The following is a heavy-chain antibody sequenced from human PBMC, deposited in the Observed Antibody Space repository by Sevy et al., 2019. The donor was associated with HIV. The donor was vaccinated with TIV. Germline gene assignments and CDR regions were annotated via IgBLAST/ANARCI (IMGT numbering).Heavy chain of an antibody. D-gene: IGHD3-22*01. V-gene: IGHV3-23*01. CDR1: GFTFSDFW. Sequence: GGSLRLSCKASGFTFSDFWMQWVRQAPGKGLEWVSAISGSGGSTYYADSVKGRFTISRDNSKNTLYLQMNSLRAEDTAVYYCAKVYDSSGYYYVRIAYFDYWGQGTLVTVSS. J-gene: IGHJ4*02. CDR2: ISGSGGST. CDR3: AKVYDSSGYYYVRIAYFDY.